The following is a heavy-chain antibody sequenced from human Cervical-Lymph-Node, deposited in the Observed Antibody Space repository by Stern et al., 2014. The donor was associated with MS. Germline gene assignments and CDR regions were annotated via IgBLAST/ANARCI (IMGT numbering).Heavy chain of an antibody. D-gene: IGHD1-26*01. CDR3: ARDGVGNDDAFDI. V-gene: IGHV1-18*01. J-gene: IGHJ3*02. Sequence: QVQLVQSGGEVEKPGASVKVSCQASGYPFSSYGISWVRQAPGKGLEWMGWISACNGNTRYATKFRGRVTLTTDTSTSTAYMELRSLISDDTAVYYCARDGVGNDDAFDIWGQGTLVTVSS. CDR1: GYPFSSYG. CDR2: ISACNGNT.